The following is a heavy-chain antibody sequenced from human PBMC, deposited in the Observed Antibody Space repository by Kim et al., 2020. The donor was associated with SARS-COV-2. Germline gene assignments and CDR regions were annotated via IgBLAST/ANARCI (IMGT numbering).Heavy chain of an antibody. CDR2: VNAANDQT. J-gene: IGHJ4*02. Sequence: ASVNVSCKASGYTFKTHPIHWLRQAPGQTLEWMGWVNAANDQTKYSQKFQARITISRDTSANTAYMELRSLTTKDTAFYYCVRDMNLTVYDYWGQGTLVT. D-gene: IGHD4-4*01. V-gene: IGHV1-3*01. CDR3: VRDMNLTVYDY. CDR1: GYTFKTHP.